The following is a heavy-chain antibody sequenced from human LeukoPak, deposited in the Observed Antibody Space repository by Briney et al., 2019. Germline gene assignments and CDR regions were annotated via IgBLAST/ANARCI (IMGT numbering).Heavy chain of an antibody. CDR1: GLTLNDVY. CDR3: TTDRGITVRPIFDS. CDR2: IKSKHDGGTT. V-gene: IGHV3-15*01. J-gene: IGHJ4*02. D-gene: IGHD6-6*01. Sequence: PGRSLRLSCAASGLTLNDVYLSWARQAQGKGLEWVGRIKSKHDGGTTDYPAHVKGRFTISRDDSKDTLYLQMNSLKTEDTGVYYCTTDRGITVRPIFDSWGQGTLVTVSS.